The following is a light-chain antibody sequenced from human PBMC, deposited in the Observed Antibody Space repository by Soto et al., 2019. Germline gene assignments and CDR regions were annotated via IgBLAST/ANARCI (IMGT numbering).Light chain of an antibody. CDR3: SSYTGVNNVRV. Sequence: QSALTQPASVSGSLGQSITISCAGTSSDIGSYNYVSWYQQHPGSAPKVIIHDVSSRPSGVSFRFSGDKSGNTASLTISGLQAEDEDDYYCSSYTGVNNVRVFGGGTQLTVL. CDR1: SSDIGSYNY. CDR2: DVS. V-gene: IGLV2-14*03. J-gene: IGLJ2*01.